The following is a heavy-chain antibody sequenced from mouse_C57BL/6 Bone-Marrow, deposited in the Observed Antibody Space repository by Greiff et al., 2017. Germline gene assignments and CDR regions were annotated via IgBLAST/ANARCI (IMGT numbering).Heavy chain of an antibody. V-gene: IGHV5-4*01. D-gene: IGHD2-2*01. Sequence: EVQLVESGGGLVKPGGSLKLSCAASGFTFSSYAMSWVRQTPEKRLEWVATISDGGSYTYYPDNVKGRFTISRDNAKNNLYLQMSHLKSEDTAMYYCARDRGMVTTGPDYWGQGTTLTVSS. CDR1: GFTFSSYA. CDR2: ISDGGSYT. J-gene: IGHJ2*01. CDR3: ARDRGMVTTGPDY.